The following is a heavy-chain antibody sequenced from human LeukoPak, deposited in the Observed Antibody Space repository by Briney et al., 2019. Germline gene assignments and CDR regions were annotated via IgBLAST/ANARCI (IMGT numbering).Heavy chain of an antibody. CDR3: ARDHCSSTSCYNYFDY. D-gene: IGHD2-2*02. Sequence: SETLSLTCTVSGYSISSGYYWGWTRQPPGKGLEWIGSIYHSGSTYYNPSLKSRVTISVDTSKNQFSLKLSSVTAADTAVYYCARDHCSSTSCYNYFDYWGQGTLVTVSS. CDR2: IYHSGST. J-gene: IGHJ4*02. V-gene: IGHV4-38-2*02. CDR1: GYSISSGYY.